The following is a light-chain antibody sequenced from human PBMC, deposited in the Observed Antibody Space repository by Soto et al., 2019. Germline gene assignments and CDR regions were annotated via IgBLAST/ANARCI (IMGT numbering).Light chain of an antibody. J-gene: IGKJ1*01. CDR3: QQYNSYWT. CDR2: DAS. V-gene: IGKV1-5*01. Sequence: DIQMTQSPSTLSASVGDRVTITCRASQSISSWLAWYQQKPGKAPKLLIYDASSLESGVPSRFSGRGSGTEFTLTISSLQPDDFATYYCQQYNSYWTFGQGTTVDIK. CDR1: QSISSW.